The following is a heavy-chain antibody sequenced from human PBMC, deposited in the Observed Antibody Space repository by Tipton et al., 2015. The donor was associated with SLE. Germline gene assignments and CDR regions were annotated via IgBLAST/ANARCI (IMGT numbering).Heavy chain of an antibody. J-gene: IGHJ6*03. D-gene: IGHD3-16*01. CDR3: ARGVRKFEVGDLYYYSYMDV. V-gene: IGHV4-39*07. Sequence: TLSLTCTVSGGSISSSSYYWGWIRQPPGKGLEWIGSIYYSGSTYYNPSLKSRVTISVDTSKNQFSLKLSSVTAADTAVYYCARGVRKFEVGDLYYYSYMDVWGKGTTVTVSS. CDR2: IYYSGST. CDR1: GGSISSSSYY.